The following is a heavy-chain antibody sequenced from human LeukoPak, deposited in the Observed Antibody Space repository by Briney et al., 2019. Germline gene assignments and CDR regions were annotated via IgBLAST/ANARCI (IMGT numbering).Heavy chain of an antibody. CDR3: AKVIISGKSKFDS. V-gene: IGHV3-23*01. CDR1: GFTFNTYP. Sequence: GGSLRLSCAASGFTFNTYPMSWVRQVPGKGLEWVSAISGSGITAYYADSVKGRFTISRDNSKNTLFLQMNSLRAEDTAVYYCAKVIISGKSKFDSWGQGTLVTVSS. CDR2: ISGSGITA. J-gene: IGHJ4*02. D-gene: IGHD3-10*01.